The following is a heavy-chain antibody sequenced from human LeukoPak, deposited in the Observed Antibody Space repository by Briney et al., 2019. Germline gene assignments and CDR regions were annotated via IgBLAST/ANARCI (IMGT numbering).Heavy chain of an antibody. V-gene: IGHV1-2*06. CDR2: INPNSGGT. CDR3: ARSSDSSGYRLDY. CDR1: GYTFTGYY. Sequence: ASVKVSCKASGYTFTGYYMHWVRQAPGQGLEWMGRINPNSGGTNYAQKFQGRVTMTRDTSISTAYMELSRLRSDDTAVYYCARSSDSSGYRLDYWGQGTLVTVSP. J-gene: IGHJ4*02. D-gene: IGHD3-22*01.